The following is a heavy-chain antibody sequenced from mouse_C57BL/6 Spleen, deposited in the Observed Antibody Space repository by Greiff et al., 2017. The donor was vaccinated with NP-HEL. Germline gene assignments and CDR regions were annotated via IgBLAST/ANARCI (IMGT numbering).Heavy chain of an antibody. J-gene: IGHJ1*03. CDR2: INPSTGGT. Sequence: EVQLQQSGPELVKPGASVKISCKASGYSFTGYYMNWVKQSPEKSLEWIGEINPSTGGTTYNQKFKAKATLTVDKSSSTAYMQLKSLTSEDSAVYYCARKGGNYYGSSYYWYFDVWGTGTTVTVSS. CDR3: ARKGGNYYGSSYYWYFDV. D-gene: IGHD1-1*01. V-gene: IGHV1-42*01. CDR1: GYSFTGYY.